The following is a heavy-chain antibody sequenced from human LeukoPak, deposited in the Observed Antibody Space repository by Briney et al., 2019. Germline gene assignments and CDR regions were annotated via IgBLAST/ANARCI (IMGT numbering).Heavy chain of an antibody. CDR1: GGSFSGYY. D-gene: IGHD3-9*01. Sequence: SETLSLTCAVYGGSFSGYYWSWIRQPPGKGLEWIGEINHSGSTNYNPSLKSRVTISVDTSKNQFSLKLSSVTAADTAVYYCARVLTGYYTTFDYWGQGTLVTVSS. V-gene: IGHV4-34*01. J-gene: IGHJ4*02. CDR3: ARVLTGYYTTFDY. CDR2: INHSGST.